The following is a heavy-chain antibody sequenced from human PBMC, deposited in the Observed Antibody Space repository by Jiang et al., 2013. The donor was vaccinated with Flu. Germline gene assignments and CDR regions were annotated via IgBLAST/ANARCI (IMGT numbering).Heavy chain of an antibody. V-gene: IGHV4-4*02. CDR1: GGSISSSNW. D-gene: IGHD6-19*01. CDR2: IYHSGST. Sequence: GLVKPSGTLSLTCAVSGGSISSSNWWSWVRQPHGKGLEWIGEIYHSGSTNYNPSLKSRVTISVDKSKNQFSLKLSSVTAADTAVYYCARDRSIAVAGTGLDYWGQGTLVTVSS. J-gene: IGHJ4*02. CDR3: ARDRSIAVAGTGLDY.